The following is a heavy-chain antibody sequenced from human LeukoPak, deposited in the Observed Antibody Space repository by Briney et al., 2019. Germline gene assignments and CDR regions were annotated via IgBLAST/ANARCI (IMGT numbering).Heavy chain of an antibody. CDR1: GYTFTSYG. J-gene: IGHJ4*02. CDR2: TSAYNGNT. D-gene: IGHD3-3*01. V-gene: IGHV1-18*01. Sequence: GASVKVSCKASGYTFTSYGISWVRQAPGQGLEWMGWTSAYNGNTNYAQKLQGRVTMTTDTSTSTAYMELRSLRSDDTAVYYCARTYSPTYYDFWSGLGFVAPYYWGQGTLVTVSS. CDR3: ARTYSPTYYDFWSGLGFVAPYY.